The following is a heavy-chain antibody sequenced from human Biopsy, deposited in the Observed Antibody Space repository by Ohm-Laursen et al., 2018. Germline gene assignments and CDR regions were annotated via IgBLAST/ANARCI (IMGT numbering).Heavy chain of an antibody. CDR1: GDSVTKYY. CDR2: IYYSVMT. Sequence: GTLSLTCTVSGDSVTKYYWSWIRQPPGKGLEWIGHIYYSVMTNYNPSLQSRVSISVDASRNQVPLTLRSVTAVDTAVYYCARDSGILNYGNFKYYHYYGMDVWGQGTKVTVSS. CDR3: ARDSGILNYGNFKYYHYYGMDV. J-gene: IGHJ6*02. V-gene: IGHV4-59*02. D-gene: IGHD4-11*01.